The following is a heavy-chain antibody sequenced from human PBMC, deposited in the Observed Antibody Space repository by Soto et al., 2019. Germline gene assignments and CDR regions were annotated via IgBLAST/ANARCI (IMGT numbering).Heavy chain of an antibody. Sequence: QVQLVQSGAEVKKPGASVKVSCKASGYTFTSYDINWVRQATGQGLEWMGWMNPNSGNTGYAQKFQGRVTMTRNTSISTAYMELSSLRSEDTAVYYCARGRLKIRFSYYYYYMDVWGKGTTVTVSS. V-gene: IGHV1-8*01. CDR2: MNPNSGNT. J-gene: IGHJ6*03. CDR3: ARGRLKIRFSYYYYYMDV. CDR1: GYTFTSYD. D-gene: IGHD3-10*01.